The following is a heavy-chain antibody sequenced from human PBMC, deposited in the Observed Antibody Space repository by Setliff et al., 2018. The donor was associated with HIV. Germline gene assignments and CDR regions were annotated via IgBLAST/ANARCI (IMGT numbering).Heavy chain of an antibody. CDR2: IHTTGST. Sequence: PSETLSLTCSVSGDSISSGSYYWSRIRLPAGKGLEWIGQIHTTGSTNYNPSLKSRLTISIDTSKNQFSLNLDSVTTTDTAVYYCARRTFGSGRIDPWGQGTLVTVSS. CDR1: GDSISSGSYY. J-gene: IGHJ5*02. CDR3: ARRTFGSGRIDP. D-gene: IGHD3-16*01. V-gene: IGHV4-61*09.